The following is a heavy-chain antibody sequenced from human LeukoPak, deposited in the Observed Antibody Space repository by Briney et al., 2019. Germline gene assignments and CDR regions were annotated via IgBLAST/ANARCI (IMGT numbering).Heavy chain of an antibody. CDR1: GFTFSSYS. CDR2: ISSSSSTI. Sequence: GGSLRLSCAASGFTFSSYSMNWVRQAPGKGLEWVSYISSSSSTIYYADSVKGRFTISRDNAKNSLYLQANSLRAEDTAVYYCARGGYRYGPGAFDIWGQGTMVTVSS. V-gene: IGHV3-48*01. D-gene: IGHD5-18*01. J-gene: IGHJ3*02. CDR3: ARGGYRYGPGAFDI.